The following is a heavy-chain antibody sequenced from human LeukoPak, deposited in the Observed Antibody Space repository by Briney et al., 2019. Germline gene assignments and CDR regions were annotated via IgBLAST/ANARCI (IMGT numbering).Heavy chain of an antibody. CDR2: ISSSSSYI. Sequence: GGSLRLSCAASGFTFSSYSMNWVRQAPGKGLEWVSSISSSSSYIYYADSVKGRFTISRDNAKNSLYLQMNSLRAEDTAVYYCAKDRLDLGATNSLDYWGQGTLVTVSS. CDR1: GFTFSSYS. D-gene: IGHD1-26*01. J-gene: IGHJ4*02. CDR3: AKDRLDLGATNSLDY. V-gene: IGHV3-21*01.